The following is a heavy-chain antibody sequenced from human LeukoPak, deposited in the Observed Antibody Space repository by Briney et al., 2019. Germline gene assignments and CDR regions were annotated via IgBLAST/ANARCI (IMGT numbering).Heavy chain of an antibody. D-gene: IGHD5-12*01. V-gene: IGHV1-46*01. CDR2: INPSGGST. J-gene: IGHJ3*02. CDR3: ARDGGEEDSGYDYSEAFDI. Sequence: ASVKVSCKASGYTFTSYYMHWVRQAPGQGLEWMEIINPSGGSTSYAQKFQGRVTMTRDTSTSTVYMELSSLRSEDTAVYYCARDGGEEDSGYDYSEAFDIWGQGTMVTVSS. CDR1: GYTFTSYY.